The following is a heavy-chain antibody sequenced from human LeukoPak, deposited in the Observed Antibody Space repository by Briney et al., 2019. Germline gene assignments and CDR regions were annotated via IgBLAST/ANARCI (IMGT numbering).Heavy chain of an antibody. V-gene: IGHV4-34*01. CDR3: ARLPTGHRYSGSYGPAVAFDI. D-gene: IGHD1-26*01. CDR2: INHSGGT. J-gene: IGHJ3*02. Sequence: KTSETLSLTCAVYGGSFSGYYWSWIRQPPGKGLEWIGEINHSGGTNYNPSLKSRVTISVDTSKNQFSLKLSSVTAADTAVYYCARLPTGHRYSGSYGPAVAFDIWGQGTMVTVSS. CDR1: GGSFSGYY.